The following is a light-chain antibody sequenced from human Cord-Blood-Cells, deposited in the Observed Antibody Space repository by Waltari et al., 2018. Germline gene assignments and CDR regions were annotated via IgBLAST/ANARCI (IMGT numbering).Light chain of an antibody. CDR1: QSVSSY. CDR3: QQRSNWPPIT. Sequence: EIVLSQSPASLSLSPGERATLSCKASQSVSSYLAWYQQKPGQAPRLLIYDPSNSATGIPARFSGSGSGTDFTLTISSLEPEDFAVYYSQQRSNWPPITFGQGTRLEIK. CDR2: DPS. J-gene: IGKJ5*01. V-gene: IGKV3-11*01.